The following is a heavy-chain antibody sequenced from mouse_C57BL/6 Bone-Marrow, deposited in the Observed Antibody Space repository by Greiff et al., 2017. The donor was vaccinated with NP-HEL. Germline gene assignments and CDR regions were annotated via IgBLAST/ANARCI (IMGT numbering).Heavy chain of an antibody. V-gene: IGHV1-76*01. D-gene: IGHD1-2*01. CDR1: GYTFTDYY. Sequence: QVHVKQSGAELVRPGASVKLSCKASGYTFTDYYINWVKQRPGQGLEWIARIYPGSGNTYYNEKFKGKATLTAEKSSSTAYMQLSSLTSEDSAVYFCALLRPFFDYWGQGTTLTVSS. CDR2: IYPGSGNT. CDR3: ALLRPFFDY. J-gene: IGHJ2*01.